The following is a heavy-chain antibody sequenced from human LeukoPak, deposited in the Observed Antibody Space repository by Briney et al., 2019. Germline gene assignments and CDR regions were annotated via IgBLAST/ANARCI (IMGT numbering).Heavy chain of an antibody. CDR3: AKDFGSYGFDY. Sequence: PGGSLRLSCAASGFTFSSYGMHWVRQAPGKGLEWVAVISYDGSNKYYADSVKGRFTISRDNSKNTLYLQMNSLRAEDTAVYYCAKDFGSYGFDYWDQGTLVTVSS. J-gene: IGHJ4*02. V-gene: IGHV3-30*18. D-gene: IGHD5-18*01. CDR2: ISYDGSNK. CDR1: GFTFSSYG.